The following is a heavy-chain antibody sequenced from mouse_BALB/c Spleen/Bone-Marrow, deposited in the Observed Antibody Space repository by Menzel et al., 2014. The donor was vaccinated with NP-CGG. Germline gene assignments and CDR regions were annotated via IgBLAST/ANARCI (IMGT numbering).Heavy chain of an antibody. CDR3: AREARTGAWFAY. CDR2: IVPSSGYT. CDR1: GYTFXTYT. D-gene: IGHD4-1*01. J-gene: IGHJ3*01. V-gene: IGHV1-4*02. Sequence: VQLVESGAELARPGASVKMSCKASGYTFXTYTIQWVKRRPGQGLEWIGYIVPSSGYTDYNQKFKDKTSLTADKSSNTAYIQLSSLTSADSAVYYCAREARTGAWFAYWGQGTLVTVSA.